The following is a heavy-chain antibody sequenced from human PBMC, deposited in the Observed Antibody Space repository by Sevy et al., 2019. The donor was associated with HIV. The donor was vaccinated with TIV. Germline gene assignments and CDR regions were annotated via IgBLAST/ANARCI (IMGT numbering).Heavy chain of an antibody. CDR1: GGSIRSGGYY. D-gene: IGHD3-10*01. J-gene: IGHJ6*03. CDR3: ARAGDRYYMDV. Sequence: SETLSLTCTVSGGSIRSGGYYWSWIRQLPGKGLEWIGYIDDSGSPHYNPSLKRRVTMSVDTSKNQFSLNLRSVTAADPAVYYCARAGDRYYMDVWGKGTTVTVSS. CDR2: IDDSGSP. V-gene: IGHV4-31*03.